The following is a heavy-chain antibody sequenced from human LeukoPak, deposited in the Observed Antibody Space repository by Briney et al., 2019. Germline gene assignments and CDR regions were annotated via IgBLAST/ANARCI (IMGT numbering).Heavy chain of an antibody. V-gene: IGHV1-69*13. CDR2: IIPIFGTA. CDR1: GGTFSSYA. J-gene: IGHJ3*02. CDR3: ARDEVMSVWGSYRYNAFDI. D-gene: IGHD3-16*02. Sequence: SVKVSCKASGGTFSSYAISWVRQAPGQGLEWMGGIIPIFGTANYAQKFQGRVTITAGESTGTADMERSGPGASDTAVYYCARDEVMSVWGSYRYNAFDIWGQGTMVTVSS.